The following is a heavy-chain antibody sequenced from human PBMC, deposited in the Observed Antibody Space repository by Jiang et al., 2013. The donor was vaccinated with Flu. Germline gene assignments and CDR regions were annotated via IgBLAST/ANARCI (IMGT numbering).Heavy chain of an antibody. Sequence: SGAEVKKPGASVKVSCKASGYTFTSYDINWVRQATGQGLEWMGWMNPNSGNTGYAQKFQGRVTMTRNTSISTAYMELSSLRSEDTAVYYCARAGFEETTVTPYFDYWGQGTLVTVSS. J-gene: IGHJ4*02. CDR2: MNPNSGNT. CDR1: GYTFTSYD. D-gene: IGHD4-17*01. CDR3: ARAGFEETTVTPYFDY. V-gene: IGHV1-8*01.